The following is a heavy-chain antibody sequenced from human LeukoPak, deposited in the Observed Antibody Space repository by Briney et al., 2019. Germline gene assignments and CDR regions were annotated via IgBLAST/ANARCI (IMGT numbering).Heavy chain of an antibody. CDR1: GYTFTSYD. Sequence: ASVKFSCKASGYTFTSYDINWVRQATGQGLEWMGWMNPNSGNTGYAQKFQGRVTITRNTSISTAYMELSSLRSEDTAVYYCATIRGSSTYYFDYWGQGTLVTVSS. V-gene: IGHV1-8*03. J-gene: IGHJ4*02. CDR2: MNPNSGNT. CDR3: ATIRGSSTYYFDY. D-gene: IGHD6-6*01.